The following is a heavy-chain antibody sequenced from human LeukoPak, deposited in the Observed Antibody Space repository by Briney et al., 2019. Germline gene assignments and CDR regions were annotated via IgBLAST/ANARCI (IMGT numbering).Heavy chain of an antibody. Sequence: GASVKVSCKASGYTFTRYYMHWVRQAPGQGLEWMGIINPSGGSTSYAQKFQGRVTMTRDMSTSTVYMELSSLRSEDTAVYYCARVCSSTSCTDAFDIWGQGTMVTVSS. D-gene: IGHD2-2*01. CDR2: INPSGGST. V-gene: IGHV1-46*01. CDR3: ARVCSSTSCTDAFDI. J-gene: IGHJ3*02. CDR1: GYTFTRYY.